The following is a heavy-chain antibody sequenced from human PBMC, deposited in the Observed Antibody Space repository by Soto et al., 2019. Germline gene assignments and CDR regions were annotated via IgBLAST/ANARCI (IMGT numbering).Heavy chain of an antibody. CDR2: ISYDGSNK. J-gene: IGHJ4*02. V-gene: IGHV3-30*18. CDR3: AKSDDSRGWSHFDY. D-gene: IGHD6-19*01. Sequence: PGGSLRLSCAAPGFTFSSYGMHWVRQAPGKGLEWVAVISYDGSNKYYADSVKARFTISRENSKNTLYLQMNSLRAEDTAVYYCAKSDDSRGWSHFDYWGQGTLVTVSS. CDR1: GFTFSSYG.